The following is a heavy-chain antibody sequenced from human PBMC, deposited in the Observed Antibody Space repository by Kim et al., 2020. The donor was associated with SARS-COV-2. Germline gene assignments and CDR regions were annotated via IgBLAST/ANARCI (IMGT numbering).Heavy chain of an antibody. D-gene: IGHD1-7*01. CDR3: AKDEPKLELPFRGMDV. CDR2: ISWNSGNI. V-gene: IGHV3-9*01. Sequence: GGSLRLSCAVSGFIFGDYAMHWVRQAPGKGLEWVAGISWNSGNIGYGDSVKGRFTISRDNAKNSLYLLINSLRIEDTALYYCAKDEPKLELPFRGMDVWGQGITVTVSS. J-gene: IGHJ6*02. CDR1: GFIFGDYA.